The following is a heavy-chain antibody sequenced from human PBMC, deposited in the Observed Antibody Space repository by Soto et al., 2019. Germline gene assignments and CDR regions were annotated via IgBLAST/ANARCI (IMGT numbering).Heavy chain of an antibody. CDR1: GGSFSGYY. V-gene: IGHV4-34*01. D-gene: IGHD3-3*01. CDR3: ARGRSYYDFWSGYYQDYGMDV. Sequence: QVQLQQWGAGLLKPSETLSLTCAVYGGSFSGYYWSWIRQPPGKGLEWIGEINHSGSTNYNPSLKSRVTISVDTSKNQFSLKLSSVIAADTAVYYCARGRSYYDFWSGYYQDYGMDVWGQGTTVTVSS. CDR2: INHSGST. J-gene: IGHJ6*02.